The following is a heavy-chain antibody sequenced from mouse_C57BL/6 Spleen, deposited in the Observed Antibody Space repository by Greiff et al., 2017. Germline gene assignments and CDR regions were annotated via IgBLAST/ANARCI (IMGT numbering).Heavy chain of an antibody. Sequence: EVQRVESGGGLVKPGGSLTLSCAASGFTFSSYTMSWVRQTPEKRLEWVATISGGGGNTYYPDSVKGRFTISRNNAKNTLYLQMSSLRSEDTSLYYCARQLRYFDVWGTGTTVTVSS. CDR3: ARQLRYFDV. CDR2: ISGGGGNT. CDR1: GFTFSSYT. J-gene: IGHJ1*03. V-gene: IGHV5-9*01. D-gene: IGHD1-1*01.